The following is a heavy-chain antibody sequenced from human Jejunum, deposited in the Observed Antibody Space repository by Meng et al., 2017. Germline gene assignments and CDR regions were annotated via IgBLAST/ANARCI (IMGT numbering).Heavy chain of an antibody. CDR3: ARPWDY. Sequence: GESLKISCATSGFTFSDHYMNWVRQAPGKGLEWVGLTRNKANSYTTDYAASVKGRFAISRDDSKNSLYLQTNSLKIEDAAVYYCARPWDYWGQGTLVTVPS. CDR1: GFTFSDHY. CDR2: TRNKANSYTT. J-gene: IGHJ4*02. V-gene: IGHV3-72*01.